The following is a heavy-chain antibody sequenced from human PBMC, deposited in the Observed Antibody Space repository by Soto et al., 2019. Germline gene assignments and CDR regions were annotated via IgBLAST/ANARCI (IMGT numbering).Heavy chain of an antibody. CDR2: LNEDGSQT. CDR1: EFTFSAHW. Sequence: EVQLAESGGGLVQPGGSLRLSCTASEFTFSAHWMHWVRQAPGKGLMWVSRLNEDGSQTDDAESVKGGFAISRDNAKNTLFLHITSLRVDDTAIYFCARGARYWKRIDYWGQGILVTVSS. V-gene: IGHV3-74*01. J-gene: IGHJ4*02. D-gene: IGHD1-1*01. CDR3: ARGARYWKRIDY.